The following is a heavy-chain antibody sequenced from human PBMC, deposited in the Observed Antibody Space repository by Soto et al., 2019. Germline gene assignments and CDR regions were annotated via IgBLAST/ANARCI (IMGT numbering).Heavy chain of an antibody. V-gene: IGHV4-61*01. CDR2: IYYSGST. CDR3: ASQNAYDYGDYGYYYYYMDV. J-gene: IGHJ6*03. Sequence: PSETLSLTCAVSSDSVSDNNWWGWVRQPPGKGLEWIGYIYYSGSTNYNPSLKSRVTISVDTSKNQFSLKLSSVTAADTAVYYCASQNAYDYGDYGYYYYYMDVWGKGTTVTVSS. CDR1: SDSVSDNNW. D-gene: IGHD4-17*01.